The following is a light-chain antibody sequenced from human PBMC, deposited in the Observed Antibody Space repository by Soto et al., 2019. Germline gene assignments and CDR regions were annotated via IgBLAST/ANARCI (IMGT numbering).Light chain of an antibody. CDR1: QSVRNNY. CDR3: QQYGSTPLT. V-gene: IGKV3-20*01. J-gene: IGKJ4*01. CDR2: DVS. Sequence: EIVLTQSPGTLSSSPGERATLXCXASQSVRNNYLAWYQQKPGQPPRFLIYDVSTRAAGIPDRFSGSGSGTDFTLTISRLEPEDFAVYYCQQYGSTPLTFGGGTKVEIE.